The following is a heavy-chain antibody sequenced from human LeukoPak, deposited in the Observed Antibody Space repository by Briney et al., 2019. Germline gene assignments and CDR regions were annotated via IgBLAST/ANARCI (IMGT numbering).Heavy chain of an antibody. CDR3: ARQATATTPTDN. Sequence: PGESLKISCKGSGYSFTTYWIAWVRQMPGKGLEWMGIIYPGDSDTRYSPSFQGQVTISADKSISTAYLQWNSLKASDTAMYYCARQATATTPTDNWGEGTPASVPS. J-gene: IGHJ4*01. D-gene: IGHD1-14*01. CDR1: GYSFTTYW. V-gene: IGHV5-51*01. CDR2: IYPGDSDT.